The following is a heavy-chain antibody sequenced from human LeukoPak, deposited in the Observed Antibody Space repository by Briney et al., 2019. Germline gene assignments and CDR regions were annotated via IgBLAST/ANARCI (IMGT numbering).Heavy chain of an antibody. J-gene: IGHJ4*02. V-gene: IGHV4-59*01. CDR2: TSDSGNT. Sequence: SETLSLTCTVSGGSIRNYYWNWIRQPPGKGLEWIGYTSDSGNTDYKPSLKSRVTISVDTSKNQYSLKLTSATAADTAVYYCARWHSHGRYFDYWGQGALVTVSS. CDR3: ARWHSHGRYFDY. CDR1: GGSIRNYY. D-gene: IGHD2-21*01.